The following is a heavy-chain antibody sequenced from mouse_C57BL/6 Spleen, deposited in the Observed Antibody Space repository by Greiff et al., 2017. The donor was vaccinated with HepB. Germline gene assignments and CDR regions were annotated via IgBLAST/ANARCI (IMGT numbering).Heavy chain of an antibody. Sequence: VQLQQSGPELVKPGASVKISCKASGYTFTDYYMNWVKQSHGKSLEWIGDINPNNGGTSYNQKFKGKATLTVDKSSSTAYMELRSLTSEDSAVYYCARPSPIYYYGSSYVPWFAYWGQGTLVTVSA. CDR3: ARPSPIYYYGSSYVPWFAY. CDR2: INPNNGGT. V-gene: IGHV1-26*01. J-gene: IGHJ3*01. CDR1: GYTFTDYY. D-gene: IGHD1-1*01.